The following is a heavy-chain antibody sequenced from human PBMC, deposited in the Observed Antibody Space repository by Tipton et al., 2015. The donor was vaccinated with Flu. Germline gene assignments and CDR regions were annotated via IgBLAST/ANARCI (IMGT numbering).Heavy chain of an antibody. Sequence: QLVQSGAEVREPGASVKVSCKASGYTFSNYAFSWVRQAPGLGLEWMGIIYPSGGGTRYAQKFQDRVTVTRDKSTTTVYMELSSLTSDDTAVCYFARDLGSGTYRFADGGQGTLVTVSS. CDR3: ARDLGSGTYRFAD. CDR1: GYTFSNYA. D-gene: IGHD3-10*01. J-gene: IGHJ4*02. V-gene: IGHV1-46*01. CDR2: IYPSGGGT.